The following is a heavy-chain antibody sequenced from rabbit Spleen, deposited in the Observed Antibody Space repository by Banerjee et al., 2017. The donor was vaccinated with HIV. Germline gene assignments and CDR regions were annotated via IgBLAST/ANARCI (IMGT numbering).Heavy chain of an antibody. V-gene: IGHV1S45*01. D-gene: IGHD8-1*01. CDR3: ARDSGTSFSSYGMDL. CDR2: INANNGNS. Sequence: QEQLVESGGGLVQPEGSLTLTCKASGFSFSNKAVMCWVRQAPGKGLEWIACINANNGNSVYATWAKGRFTCSKNSSTTVTLQMTSLTAADTATYFCARDSGTSFSSYGMDLWGQGTLVTVS. J-gene: IGHJ6*01. CDR1: GFSFSNKAV.